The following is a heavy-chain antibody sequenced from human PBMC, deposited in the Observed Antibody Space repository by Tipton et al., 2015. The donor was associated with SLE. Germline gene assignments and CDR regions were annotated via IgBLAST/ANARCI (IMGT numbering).Heavy chain of an antibody. Sequence: TLSLTCTVSGGSIGRGHFFWSWIRQPPGKGLEWIGALDDSGGTHRNPSLKSRVTLSVATSNNHFSLSLSSVTAADTAVYYCARQERLRHYYGMEVWGRGTTVTVSS. V-gene: IGHV4-39*01. CDR2: LDDSGGT. J-gene: IGHJ6*02. D-gene: IGHD4-17*01. CDR1: GGSIGRGHFF. CDR3: ARQERLRHYYGMEV.